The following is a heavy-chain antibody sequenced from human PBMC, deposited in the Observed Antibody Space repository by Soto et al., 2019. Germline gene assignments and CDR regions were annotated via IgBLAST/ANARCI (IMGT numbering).Heavy chain of an antibody. CDR3: ARGWRRYYVSSVYSLWYFDL. CDR2: ISSSGSAM. V-gene: IGHV3-48*02. CDR1: GFTLSSYS. D-gene: IGHD3-22*01. Sequence: EVQLVESGGGLVQPGGSLRLSCAVSGFTLSSYSLNWVRQAPGKGLEWVSYISSSGSAMYFADSVKGRFTISRDNAKNALYLQMNSLRDEDTAVYDCARGWRRYYVSSVYSLWYFDLWGGGTMVTVSS. J-gene: IGHJ2*01.